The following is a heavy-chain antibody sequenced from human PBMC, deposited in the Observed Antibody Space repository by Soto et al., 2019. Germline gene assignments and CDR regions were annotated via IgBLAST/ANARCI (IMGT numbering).Heavy chain of an antibody. J-gene: IGHJ6*02. D-gene: IGHD3-10*01. CDR3: ARERDAYGYYYGSRNYGMDV. Sequence: GASVKVSCKASGYTFTGYYMHWVRQAPGQGLKWMGWINPNSGGTNYAQKFQGWVTMTRDTSISTAYMELSRLRSDDTAVYYCARERDAYGYYYGSRNYGMDVWGQGTTVTVSS. V-gene: IGHV1-2*04. CDR2: INPNSGGT. CDR1: GYTFTGYY.